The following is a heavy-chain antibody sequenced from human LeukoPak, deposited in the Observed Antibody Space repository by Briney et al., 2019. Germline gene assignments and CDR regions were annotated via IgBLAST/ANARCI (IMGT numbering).Heavy chain of an antibody. CDR3: ARLLLWFDP. J-gene: IGHJ5*02. CDR2: IYYSGST. Sequence: SETLSPTCTVSGGSISSSSYYWGWIRQPPGKGLEWIGSIYYSGSTYYNPSLKSRVTISVDTSKNQFSLKLSSVTAADTAVYYCARLLLWFDPWGQGTLVTVSS. D-gene: IGHD2-15*01. V-gene: IGHV4-39*01. CDR1: GGSISSSSYY.